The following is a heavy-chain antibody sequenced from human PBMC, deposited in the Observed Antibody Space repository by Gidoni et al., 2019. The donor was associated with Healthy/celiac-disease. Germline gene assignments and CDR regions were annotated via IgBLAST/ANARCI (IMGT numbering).Heavy chain of an antibody. CDR3: ARPQGGYRPLLFDP. Sequence: QLQLQESGPGLVKPSEPLSPTCTVSGGPLSRSSYYWGWIRQPPGKGLEWIGSIYSSGSTYYNPSLKSRVTISVDTSKNQFSLKLSSVTAADTAVYYCARPQGGYRPLLFDPWGQGTLVTVSS. CDR2: IYSSGST. D-gene: IGHD5-12*01. CDR1: GGPLSRSSYY. J-gene: IGHJ5*02. V-gene: IGHV4-39*01.